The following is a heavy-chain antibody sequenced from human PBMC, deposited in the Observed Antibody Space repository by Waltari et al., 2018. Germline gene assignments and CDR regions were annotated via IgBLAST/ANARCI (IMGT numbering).Heavy chain of an antibody. V-gene: IGHV4-4*02. CDR3: ARDRGRGLYLDS. J-gene: IGHJ4*02. D-gene: IGHD2-15*01. CDR2: IHNSGRN. CDR1: GGSMSGTDC. Sequence: QVQLQESGPGLVKPSGTLSVTCTVSGGSMSGTDCWSWVRQPPGKGLEWIGQIHNSGRNNYNPSLEGRVTVSRDTSNNQFSLKLSSATAADTAVYYCARDRGRGLYLDSWGRGILVTVSP.